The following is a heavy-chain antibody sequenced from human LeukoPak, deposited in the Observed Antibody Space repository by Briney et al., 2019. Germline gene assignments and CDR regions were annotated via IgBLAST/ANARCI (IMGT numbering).Heavy chain of an antibody. CDR3: ASLYILTAQSHYYYMDV. CDR1: GGSISSSNW. D-gene: IGHD3-9*01. CDR2: IYHSGST. Sequence: TSETLSLTCAVSGGSISSSNWWSWVRQPPGKGLEWIGEIYHSGSTNYNPSLKSRVTISVDKSKNQFSLKLSSVTAADTAVYYCASLYILTAQSHYYYMDVWGKGTTVTVSS. V-gene: IGHV4-4*02. J-gene: IGHJ6*03.